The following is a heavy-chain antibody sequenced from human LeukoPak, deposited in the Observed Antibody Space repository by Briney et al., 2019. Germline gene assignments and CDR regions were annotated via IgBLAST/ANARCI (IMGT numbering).Heavy chain of an antibody. Sequence: GGSLRLSCAASGFIFSSYNMNWVRQAPGKGLEWVSSISNGGGYIYYEDSVKGRFTISRDNAKNSLYLQMSSLRSEDTAVYYCAGSYGSGSYSGDYWGQGTLVTVSS. CDR3: AGSYGSGSYSGDY. D-gene: IGHD3-10*01. V-gene: IGHV3-21*04. CDR2: ISNGGGYI. J-gene: IGHJ4*02. CDR1: GFIFSSYN.